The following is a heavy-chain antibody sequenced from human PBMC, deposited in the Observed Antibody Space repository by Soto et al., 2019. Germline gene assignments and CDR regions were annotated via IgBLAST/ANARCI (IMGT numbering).Heavy chain of an antibody. CDR3: ARVFGDCSGGSCYSVKYYYYGVDV. J-gene: IGHJ6*02. V-gene: IGHV4-31*03. CDR1: GGSIRSDGDF. Sequence: QLQLQESGPGLVKPSQTLSLTCTVSGGSIRSDGDFWSWIRQHPGKGLEWIGYIHYSGSTYYNPSLKSRVTMSVDTSKNHFSLWLTSVTAADTAVYYCARVFGDCSGGSCYSVKYYYYGVDVWGQGTTVTVSS. D-gene: IGHD2-15*01. CDR2: IHYSGST.